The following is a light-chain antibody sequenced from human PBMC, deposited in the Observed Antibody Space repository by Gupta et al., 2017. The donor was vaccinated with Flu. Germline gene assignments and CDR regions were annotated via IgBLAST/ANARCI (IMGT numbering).Light chain of an antibody. CDR3: AAWDDTLSGYV. CDR1: SSNIGTDY. J-gene: IGLJ1*01. V-gene: IGLV1-47*01. Sequence: RVTISCSGSSSNIGTDYVSWHQQPPGTPPKLLIYKNSQRPSGVPDRFSGSKSGTSASLAISGLRSEDEADYYCAAWDDTLSGYVFGTGTKVTVL. CDR2: KNS.